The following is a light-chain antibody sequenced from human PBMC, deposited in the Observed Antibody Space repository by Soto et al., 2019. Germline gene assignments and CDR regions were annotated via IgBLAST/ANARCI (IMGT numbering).Light chain of an antibody. J-gene: IGKJ1*01. V-gene: IGKV1-5*01. CDR2: DAS. Sequence: DIQMTQSPSTLSASVGDRVTITCRASQSIRSWLAWYQQKPGKAPQLLIYDASNLESGVPTRFSGSAAGTACALTIGSLQPDDFATYYCQQYDSFSKTFGRGTKVLVK. CDR1: QSIRSW. CDR3: QQYDSFSKT.